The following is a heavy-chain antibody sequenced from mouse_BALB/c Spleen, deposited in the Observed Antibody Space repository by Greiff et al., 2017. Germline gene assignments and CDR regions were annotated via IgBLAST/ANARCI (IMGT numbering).Heavy chain of an antibody. CDR1: GFNIKDTY. Sequence: EVQLQESGAELVKPGASVKLSCTASGFNIKDTYMHWVKQRPEQGLEWIGRIDPANGNTKYDPKFQGKATITADTSSNTAYLQLSSLTSEDTAVYYCARTYYGYGRDYWGQGTTLTVSS. V-gene: IGHV14-3*02. CDR3: ARTYYGYGRDY. J-gene: IGHJ2*01. D-gene: IGHD2-9*01. CDR2: IDPANGNT.